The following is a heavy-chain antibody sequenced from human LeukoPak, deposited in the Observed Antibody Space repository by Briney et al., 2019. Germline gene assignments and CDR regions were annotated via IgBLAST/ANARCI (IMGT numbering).Heavy chain of an antibody. CDR2: ISYDGRNE. J-gene: IGHJ4*02. CDR1: GFTFNNYA. Sequence: PGRSLRLSCAASGFTFNNYAMHWVRQAPGQGLEWVAVISYDGRNEYYADSVKGRFTISRDNSKNTLYLQMHSLRAEDKAVYYCARDRSSYEYYFDSWGQGTLVTVSS. D-gene: IGHD5-12*01. CDR3: ARDRSSYEYYFDS. V-gene: IGHV3-30*04.